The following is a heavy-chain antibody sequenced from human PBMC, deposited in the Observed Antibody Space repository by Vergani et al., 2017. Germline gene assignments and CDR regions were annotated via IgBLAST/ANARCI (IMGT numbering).Heavy chain of an antibody. V-gene: IGHV4-59*01. J-gene: IGHJ5*02. CDR3: ARDRDVYCRSTTSCHNWFDP. CDR1: GGSISSYY. Sequence: QVQLQESGPGLVKPSETLSLTCTVSGGSISSYYWSWIRQPPGKGLEWIWYVYYTVSTTYNPSPKSRVTISVDTSNNQFSLRMTSLTAAYTAIYYCARDRDVYCRSTTSCHNWFDPWGEGSLVTVSS. CDR2: VYYTVST. D-gene: IGHD2/OR15-2a*01.